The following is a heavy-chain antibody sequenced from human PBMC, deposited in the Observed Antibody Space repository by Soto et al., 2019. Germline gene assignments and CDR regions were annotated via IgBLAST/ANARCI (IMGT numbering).Heavy chain of an antibody. CDR1: GFTFSGST. V-gene: IGHV3-73*01. CDR3: TRERVVVVPAAMRDYYYMDV. CDR2: IRSKANSYAT. Sequence: GGSLRLSCAASGFTFSGSTMHWVRQASGKGLEWVGRIRSKANSYATAYAASVKGRFTISRDDSKNTAYLQMNSLKTEDTAVYYCTRERVVVVPAAMRDYYYMDVWGKGTTVTVSS. D-gene: IGHD2-2*01. J-gene: IGHJ6*03.